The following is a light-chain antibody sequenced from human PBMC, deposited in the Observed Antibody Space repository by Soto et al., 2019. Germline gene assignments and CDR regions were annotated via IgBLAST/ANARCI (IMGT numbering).Light chain of an antibody. Sequence: EIVLIQSPATLSLSPGERATLSCRASESISTYLGWYQQKPGQAPRPLIYDASNRATGIPARFSGSGSGTEFTLTISSLEPEDSAVYFCQQRSSGVTFGQGTRL. CDR3: QQRSSGVT. J-gene: IGKJ5*01. CDR2: DAS. V-gene: IGKV3-11*01. CDR1: ESISTY.